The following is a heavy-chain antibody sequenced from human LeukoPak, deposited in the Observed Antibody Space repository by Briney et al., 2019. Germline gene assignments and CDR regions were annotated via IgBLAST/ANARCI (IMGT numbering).Heavy chain of an antibody. J-gene: IGHJ4*02. CDR2: FDPEDGET. D-gene: IGHD3-9*01. Sequence: ASVKVSCKVSGYTLTELSMHWVRQAPGKGLEWMGGFDPEDGETIYAQKLQGRVTMTTDTSTSTAYMELRSLRSDDTAVYYCARDLRRTYYDILTLDYWGQGTLVTVSS. CDR1: GYTLTELS. V-gene: IGHV1-24*01. CDR3: ARDLRRTYYDILTLDY.